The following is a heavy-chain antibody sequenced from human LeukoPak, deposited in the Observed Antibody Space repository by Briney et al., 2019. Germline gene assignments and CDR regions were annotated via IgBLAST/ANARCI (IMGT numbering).Heavy chain of an antibody. J-gene: IGHJ4*02. CDR3: ARAPFGIAVAGTFDY. V-gene: IGHV1-46*03. D-gene: IGHD6-19*01. CDR1: GYTFTSYY. CDR2: INLSGGRT. Sequence: ASVKVSCKASGYTFTSYYMHWVRQAPGQGLEWMGIINLSGGRTSYAQKFQGRVTMTRDTSTSTVYMELSSLRSEDTAVYYCARAPFGIAVAGTFDYWGQGTLVTVSS.